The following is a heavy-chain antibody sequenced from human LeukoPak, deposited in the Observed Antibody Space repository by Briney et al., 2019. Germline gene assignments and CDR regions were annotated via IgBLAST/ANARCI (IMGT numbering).Heavy chain of an antibody. Sequence: PGGSLRLSCAASGFTFRDYAMGWVRQAPGKGLEWVSCISGYGADTYYADSVKGRFTVSRDNSKNTLYLQMTSLSAEDTAVYYCAKDRPGGFGHWGQGSLVTVSS. CDR2: ISGYGADT. J-gene: IGHJ4*02. CDR3: AKDRPGGFGH. CDR1: GFTFRDYA. V-gene: IGHV3-23*01.